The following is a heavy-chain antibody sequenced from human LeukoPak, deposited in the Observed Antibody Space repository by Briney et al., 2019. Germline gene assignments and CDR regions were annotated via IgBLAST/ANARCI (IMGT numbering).Heavy chain of an antibody. V-gene: IGHV1-69*04. CDR2: IIPILGIA. J-gene: IGHJ6*02. D-gene: IGHD2-15*01. Sequence: ASVKVSCKASGGTFSSYAISWVRQAPGQGLEWMGRIIPILGIANYAQKFQGRVTITADQSTSTAYMELSSLRSEDTAVYYCATRLNVYCSGGSCYSNYYYYGMDVWGQGTTVTVSS. CDR1: GGTFSSYA. CDR3: ATRLNVYCSGGSCYSNYYYYGMDV.